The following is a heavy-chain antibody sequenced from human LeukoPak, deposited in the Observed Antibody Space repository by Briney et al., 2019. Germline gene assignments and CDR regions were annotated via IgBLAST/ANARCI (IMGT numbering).Heavy chain of an antibody. CDR2: ISAYNGNT. J-gene: IGHJ6*02. CDR1: GYTFTSYG. D-gene: IGHD3-3*01. V-gene: IGHV1-18*01. CDR3: ASSQIFGVATYYYYYYGMDL. Sequence: ASVKVSCKASGYTFTSYGISWVRQAPGQGLEWMGWISAYNGNTNYAQKLQGRVTMTTDTSTSTAYMELRSLRSDDTAVYYCASSQIFGVATYYYYYYGMDLWGQGTTVTVSS.